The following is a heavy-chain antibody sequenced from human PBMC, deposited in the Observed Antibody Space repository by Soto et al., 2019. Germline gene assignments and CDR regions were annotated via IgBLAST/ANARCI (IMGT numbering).Heavy chain of an antibody. CDR2: ISGSGGGT. J-gene: IGHJ4*02. CDR1: GFTFSSCA. V-gene: IGHV3-23*01. Sequence: VQLLESGGGLEQPGGSLRLSCAASGFTFSSCAMSWVRQVPGKGLEWVSAISGSGGGTYYADSAKGRFTISRDNSRNTLYLQMNSLRAEDTAVYYCVKGSASSRPYYFDNWGQGALVTVSS. D-gene: IGHD5-18*01. CDR3: VKGSASSRPYYFDN.